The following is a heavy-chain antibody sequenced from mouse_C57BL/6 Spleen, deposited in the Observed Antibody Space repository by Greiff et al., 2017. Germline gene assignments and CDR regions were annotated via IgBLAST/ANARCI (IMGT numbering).Heavy chain of an antibody. CDR3: ARSGGGFFAN. Sequence: QVQLQQPGAELVMPGASVKLSCKASGYTFTSYWMHWVKQRPGQGLEWIGEIDPSDSYTNYNQKFKGKSTLTVDKSSSTAYMQLSSLTSEDSAVYFCARSGGGFFANWGQGTTLTVSS. V-gene: IGHV1-69*01. CDR1: GYTFTSYW. J-gene: IGHJ2*01. CDR2: IDPSDSYT. D-gene: IGHD3-1*01.